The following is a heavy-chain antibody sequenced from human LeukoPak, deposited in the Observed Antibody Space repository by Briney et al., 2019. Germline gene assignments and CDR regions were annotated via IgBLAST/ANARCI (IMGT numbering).Heavy chain of an antibody. V-gene: IGHV3-66*01. D-gene: IGHD6-19*01. Sequence: GGSLRLSCAASGFTVNSYYMGWVRQAPGKGLEWISVIYSGGDTYYADSVKGRFTISRDNSKNMIYLEMSSLKAEDTAVYYCAKERNLEIAVAGTIFDYWGQGTLVTVSS. CDR1: GFTVNSYY. J-gene: IGHJ4*02. CDR2: IYSGGDT. CDR3: AKERNLEIAVAGTIFDY.